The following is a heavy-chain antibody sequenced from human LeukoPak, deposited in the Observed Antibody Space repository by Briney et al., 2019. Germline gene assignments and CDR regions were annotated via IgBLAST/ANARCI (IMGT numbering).Heavy chain of an antibody. D-gene: IGHD5-18*01. J-gene: IGHJ4*02. CDR1: GGSISSSSYY. Sequence: SETLCLTCTVSGGSISSSSYYWGWIRQPPGKGLEWIGSIYYSGSTYYNPSLKSRVTISVDTSKNQFSLKLSSVTAADTAVYYCARLVHGYSYGYYFDYWGQGTLVTVSS. V-gene: IGHV4-39*01. CDR2: IYYSGST. CDR3: ARLVHGYSYGYYFDY.